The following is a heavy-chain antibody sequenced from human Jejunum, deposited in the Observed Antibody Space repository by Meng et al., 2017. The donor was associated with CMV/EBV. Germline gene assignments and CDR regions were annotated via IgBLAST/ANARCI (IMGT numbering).Heavy chain of an antibody. CDR1: GYSFSTSW. V-gene: IGHV5-51*01. CDR2: ICPGDSET. J-gene: IGHJ4*02. CDR3: ARRLRWATIDY. Sequence: CTGSGYSFSTSWIGWVRQTPGQGLEWMGSICPGDSETRYSPSFQGQVTISADKSINTAYLQWSSLKASDTAMYFCARRLRWATIDYWGQGTLVTVSS. D-gene: IGHD5/OR15-5a*01.